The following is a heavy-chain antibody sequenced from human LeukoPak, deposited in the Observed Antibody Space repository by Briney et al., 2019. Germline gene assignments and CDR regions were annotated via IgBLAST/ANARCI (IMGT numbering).Heavy chain of an antibody. V-gene: IGHV3-23*01. D-gene: IGHD6-19*01. CDR1: GFTFSSYS. CDR2: ITGGGGST. CDR3: AKDRSGWYKDY. Sequence: GGSLRLSCAASGFTFSSYSMNWVRQAPGKGLEWVSSITGGGGSTYYADSVKGRFTISRDNSKNTLYLQMNSLRAEDTAVYYCAKDRSGWYKDYWGQGTLVTVSS. J-gene: IGHJ4*02.